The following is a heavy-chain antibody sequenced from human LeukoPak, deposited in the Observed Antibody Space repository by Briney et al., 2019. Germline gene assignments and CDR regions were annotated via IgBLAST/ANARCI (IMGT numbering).Heavy chain of an antibody. CDR2: IYSAGST. D-gene: IGHD3-16*01. Sequence: GGSLRLSCTVSGFTVSSNSMSWVRQAPGKGLGWVSFIYSAGSTHYSDSVKGRFTISIDHSKHTLYLQMNSLRAEDTAVYYCARRAGAYTHPYDYWGQGTLVTVS. CDR3: ARRAGAYTHPYDY. CDR1: GFTVSSNS. V-gene: IGHV3-53*01. J-gene: IGHJ4*02.